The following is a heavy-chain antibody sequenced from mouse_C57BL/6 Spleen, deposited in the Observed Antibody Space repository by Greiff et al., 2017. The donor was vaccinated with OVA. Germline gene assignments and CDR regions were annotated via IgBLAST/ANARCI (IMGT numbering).Heavy chain of an antibody. V-gene: IGHV3-3*01. J-gene: IGHJ4*01. D-gene: IGHD1-1*01. CDR2: TFYSGIT. CDR1: GFSINSDCY. Sequence: EVQRVESGPSLVRPSQTLSLTCTVTGFSINSDCYWIWIRQFPGNKLEYIGYTFYSGITYYNPSLESRTYITRDTSKNQFSLKLSSVTTEDTATYYCARSYYGTNRYYYAMDYWGQGTSVTVSS. CDR3: ARSYYGTNRYYYAMDY.